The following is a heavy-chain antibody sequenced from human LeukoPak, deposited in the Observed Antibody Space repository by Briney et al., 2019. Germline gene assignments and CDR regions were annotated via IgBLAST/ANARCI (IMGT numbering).Heavy chain of an antibody. CDR1: GFKFSNYW. Sequence: GESLKISCEGSGFKFSNYWIAWVRQMPGKGLEWMGIIYPGDSESRYSPSFEGQVTISADKSISTAYLQWSSLKASDTAMYYCARTNYYYMDVWGKGTTVTVSS. CDR3: ARTNYYYMDV. J-gene: IGHJ6*03. V-gene: IGHV5-51*01. CDR2: IYPGDSES.